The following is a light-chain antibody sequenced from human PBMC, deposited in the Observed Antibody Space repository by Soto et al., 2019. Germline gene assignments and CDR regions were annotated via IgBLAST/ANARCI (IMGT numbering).Light chain of an antibody. CDR1: QGISNY. V-gene: IGKV1-27*01. CDR3: QKYNSAPSIT. CDR2: AAS. Sequence: DIQMTQSPSSLSASVGDRVTITCRASQGISNYLAWYQQKPGKVPKLLIYAASTLQSGVPSRFRGSGSGTDFNLTISSLQPEDVATYYCQKYNSAPSITFGQGTRLEIK. J-gene: IGKJ5*01.